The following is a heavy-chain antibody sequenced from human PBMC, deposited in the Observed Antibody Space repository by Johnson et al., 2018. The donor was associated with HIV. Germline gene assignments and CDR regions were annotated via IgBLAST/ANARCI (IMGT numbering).Heavy chain of an antibody. CDR3: ARGSSSWYGVFDAFDI. V-gene: IGHV3-53*01. CDR2: MYRGGST. J-gene: IGHJ3*02. CDR1: GFTFSRYW. D-gene: IGHD6-13*01. Sequence: VQLVESGGGLIRPGGSLRLSCAASGFTFSRYWMSWVRQAPGQGLEWVSVMYRGGSTYYPDPVKGRFTISRDNAKKSLYLQMNSLRAEDTAVYYCARGSSSWYGVFDAFDIWGQETMVTVSS.